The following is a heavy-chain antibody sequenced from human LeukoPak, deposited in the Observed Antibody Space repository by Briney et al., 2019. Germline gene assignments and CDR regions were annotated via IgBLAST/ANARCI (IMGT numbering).Heavy chain of an antibody. CDR3: ARDLGYYGSGSYYFDY. D-gene: IGHD3-10*01. CDR1: GFTFSSYW. V-gene: IGHV3-7*01. Sequence: GGSLRLSCAASGFTFSSYWMSWVRQAPGKGLEWVANIKQDGSEKYYVDSVKGRFTISRDNAKNSLYLQMNSLRAEHTAGYYCARDLGYYGSGSYYFDYWGQGTLVTVSS. CDR2: IKQDGSEK. J-gene: IGHJ4*02.